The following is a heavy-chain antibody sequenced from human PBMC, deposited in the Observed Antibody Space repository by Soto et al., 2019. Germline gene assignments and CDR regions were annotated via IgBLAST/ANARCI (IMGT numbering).Heavy chain of an antibody. CDR2: IKSNTDGVTA. D-gene: IGHD1-1*01. J-gene: IGHJ4*02. CDR1: GFTFNNAW. V-gene: IGHV3-15*01. CDR3: ATDLKTGTDRRKFDY. Sequence: EVQLVESGGGLVNPGVSLRLSCAASGFTFNNAWMSWVRQAPGKALEWVGSIKSNTDGVTADYAAPVNGRFTVSRDDSKNTVYLQMNSLKTEDTAFYYCATDLKTGTDRRKFDYWGQGTLVTVSS.